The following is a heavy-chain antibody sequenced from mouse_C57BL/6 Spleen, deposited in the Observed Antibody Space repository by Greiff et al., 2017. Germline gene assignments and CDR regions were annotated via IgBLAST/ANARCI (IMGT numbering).Heavy chain of an antibody. CDR3: ASLYGSPLYFDV. J-gene: IGHJ1*03. D-gene: IGHD1-1*01. Sequence: VKLMESGAELVKPGASVKVSCKASGYTFTSYWMHWVKQRPGQGLEWIGRIHPSDSDTNYNQKFKGKATLTVDKSSSTAYMQLSSLTSEDSAVYYCASLYGSPLYFDVWGTGTTVTVSS. CDR1: GYTFTSYW. CDR2: IHPSDSDT. V-gene: IGHV1-74*01.